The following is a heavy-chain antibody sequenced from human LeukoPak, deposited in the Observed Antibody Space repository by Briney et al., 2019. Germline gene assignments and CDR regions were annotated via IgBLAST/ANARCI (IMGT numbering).Heavy chain of an antibody. D-gene: IGHD2-2*01. Sequence: PSETLSLTCTVSGGSISSYYWSWIRQPPGKGLEWIGYIYYSGSTNYNPSLKSRVTISVDTSKNQSSLKLSSVTAADTAVYYCARERCSSTTCYFDYWGQGTLVTVSS. CDR3: ARERCSSTTCYFDY. CDR1: GGSISSYY. CDR2: IYYSGST. J-gene: IGHJ4*02. V-gene: IGHV4-59*01.